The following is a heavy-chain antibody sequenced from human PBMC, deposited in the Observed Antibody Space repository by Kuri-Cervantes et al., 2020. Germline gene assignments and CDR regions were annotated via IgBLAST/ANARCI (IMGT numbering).Heavy chain of an antibody. CDR3: ARHATDMTIFGVVITPYGMDV. V-gene: IGHV4-39*01. J-gene: IGHJ6*02. CDR2: IYYSGST. Sequence: WVRQPPGKGLEWIGSIYYSGSTYYNPSLKSRVTISVDTSKNQFSLKLSSVTAADTAVYYCARHATDMTIFGVVITPYGMDVWGQGTTVTVSS. D-gene: IGHD3-3*01.